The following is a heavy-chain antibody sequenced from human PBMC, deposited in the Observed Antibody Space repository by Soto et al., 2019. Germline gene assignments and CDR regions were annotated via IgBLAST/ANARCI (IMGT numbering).Heavy chain of an antibody. D-gene: IGHD6-6*01. V-gene: IGHV1-3*01. Sequence: ASVRVSCKASGYTFTSYAMHWVRQAPGQRLEWMGWINAGNGNTKYSQKFQGRVTITRDTSASTAYMELSSLRSEDTAVYYCARAFYSSSSNYYSSSDMDAWGQGTTVTVSS. CDR3: ARAFYSSSSNYYSSSDMDA. J-gene: IGHJ6*02. CDR2: INAGNGNT. CDR1: GYTFTSYA.